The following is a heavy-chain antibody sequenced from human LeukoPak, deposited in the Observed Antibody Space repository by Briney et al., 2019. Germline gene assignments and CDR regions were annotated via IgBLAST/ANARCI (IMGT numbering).Heavy chain of an antibody. CDR2: ISGSGGST. V-gene: IGHV3-23*01. J-gene: IGHJ4*02. Sequence: GGSLRLSCAASGFTFSSYAMSWVRQAPGKGLEWVSAISGSGGSTYYADSVKGRFTISRDNSKNTLYLQMNSLRAEDTAVYYCAKSSGYSCTSGVDYWGQGTLVTVSS. D-gene: IGHD6-13*01. CDR1: GFTFSSYA. CDR3: AKSSGYSCTSGVDY.